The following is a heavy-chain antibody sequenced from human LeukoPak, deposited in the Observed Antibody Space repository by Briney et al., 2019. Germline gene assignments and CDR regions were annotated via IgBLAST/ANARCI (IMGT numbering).Heavy chain of an antibody. V-gene: IGHV3-48*01. CDR3: ARGRDDYGGNFRSWYFDY. D-gene: IGHD4-23*01. CDR2: ISSSSSTI. Sequence: PGGSLRLSCAASGFTFSSYSMNWVRQAPGKGLEWVSYISSSSSTIYYADSVKGRFTISRDNAKNSLYLQMNSLRAEDTAVYYCARGRDDYGGNFRSWYFDYWGQGTLVTVSS. CDR1: GFTFSSYS. J-gene: IGHJ4*02.